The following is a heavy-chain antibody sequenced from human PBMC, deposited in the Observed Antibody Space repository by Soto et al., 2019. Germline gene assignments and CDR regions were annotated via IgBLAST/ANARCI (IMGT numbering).Heavy chain of an antibody. J-gene: IGHJ6*02. V-gene: IGHV1-18*04. D-gene: IGHD6-6*01. CDR3: ARELRRYSSSSAYGMDV. Sequence: QVQLVQSGAEVKKPGASVKVSCKASGYTFTSYGISWVRQAPGPGLEWMGWISAYNGNTNYAQKLQGRVTMTTDTSTSTAYMELRSLRSDDTAVYYCARELRRYSSSSAYGMDVWGQGTTVTVSS. CDR1: GYTFTSYG. CDR2: ISAYNGNT.